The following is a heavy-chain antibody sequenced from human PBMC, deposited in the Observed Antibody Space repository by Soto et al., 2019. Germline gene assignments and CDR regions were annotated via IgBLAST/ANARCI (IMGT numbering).Heavy chain of an antibody. Sequence: QVQLQESGPGLVKPSQTLSLTCTVSGGSISSGGYYWSWIRQPPGKGLEWIGYIYYSGSTYYNPSLKIRVTIAVDTSKSQFSLKQSCVTAADTPVYYCARGDDILSGYSHWGQGTLVTVSS. CDR2: IYYSGST. CDR1: GGSISSGGYY. CDR3: ARGDDILSGYSH. D-gene: IGHD3-9*01. J-gene: IGHJ4*02. V-gene: IGHV4-31*03.